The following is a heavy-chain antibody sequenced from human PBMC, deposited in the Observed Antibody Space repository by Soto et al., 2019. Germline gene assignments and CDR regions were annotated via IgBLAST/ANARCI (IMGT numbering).Heavy chain of an antibody. J-gene: IGHJ6*02. D-gene: IGHD3-9*01. V-gene: IGHV4-4*02. Sequence: SETLSLTCAVSGGSISSSNWWNWVRQPPGKGLEWIGEIYHSGSTNYNPSLKSRVTISVDKSKNQISLKLSSVTAADTDVYNFVRAKMVLRYFDWLLSGDYYYYGMDVWGQGTTVTVSS. CDR1: GGSISSSNW. CDR2: IYHSGST. CDR3: VRAKMVLRYFDWLLSGDYYYYGMDV.